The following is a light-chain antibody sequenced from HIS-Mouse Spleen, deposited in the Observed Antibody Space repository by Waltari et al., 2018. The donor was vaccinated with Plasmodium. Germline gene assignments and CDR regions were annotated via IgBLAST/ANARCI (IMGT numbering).Light chain of an antibody. Sequence: SYELTQPPSVSVSPGTTARITCSGDALPKKSDYWYQQKSGQAPVLVLYEDSKRPSGVPERFSGSSSGTMATLTISGAQVEDEADYYCYSTDSSGNHRVFGGGTKLTVL. J-gene: IGLJ3*02. CDR3: YSTDSSGNHRV. CDR2: EDS. CDR1: ALPKKS. V-gene: IGLV3-10*01.